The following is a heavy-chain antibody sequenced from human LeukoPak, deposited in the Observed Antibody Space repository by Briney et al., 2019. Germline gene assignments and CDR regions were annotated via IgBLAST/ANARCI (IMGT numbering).Heavy chain of an antibody. CDR3: AGRRDGYNWLDY. Sequence: SETLSLTCTVSGGSIRSYYWSWIRQPAGGGLQWIGRIYASGSTTYNPTLKSRVTMSLDTSKTQFSLRLTSVTAADTAVYYCAGRRDGYNWLDYWGQGTLVTVSS. CDR2: IYASGST. V-gene: IGHV4-4*07. J-gene: IGHJ4*02. D-gene: IGHD5-24*01. CDR1: GGSIRSYY.